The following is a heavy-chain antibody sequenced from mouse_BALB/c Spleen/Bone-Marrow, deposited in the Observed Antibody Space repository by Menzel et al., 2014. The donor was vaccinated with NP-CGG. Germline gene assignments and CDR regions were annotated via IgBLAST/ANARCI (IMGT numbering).Heavy chain of an antibody. D-gene: IGHD2-4*01. V-gene: IGHV1-77*01. J-gene: IGHJ2*01. Sequence: VQLQQSGPELVKPGASVKMPCKASGYTFTDYVISWVKQRTGQGLEWIGEIHPGSGSTYYNEKFKGKATLTADKSSNTAYMQLSSLTSEDSAVYFCARCGGLRDFDYWGQGTTLTVSS. CDR3: ARCGGLRDFDY. CDR1: GYTFTDYV. CDR2: IHPGSGST.